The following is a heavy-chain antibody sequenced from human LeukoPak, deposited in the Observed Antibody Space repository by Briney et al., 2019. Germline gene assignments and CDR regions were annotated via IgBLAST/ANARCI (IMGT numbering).Heavy chain of an antibody. Sequence: ASVNVSCKASVYTFTSYYMHGVRQAPGQGPEWMGIINPSGGSTSNAQKFQGRVTMTKNTSTSTVYIELRSLRSEDTAVHYCSRLFTIFGVVSPYDLYWRQGTLVTVSS. CDR3: SRLFTIFGVVSPYDLY. V-gene: IGHV1-46*03. D-gene: IGHD3-3*01. CDR2: INPSGGST. J-gene: IGHJ4*02. CDR1: VYTFTSYY.